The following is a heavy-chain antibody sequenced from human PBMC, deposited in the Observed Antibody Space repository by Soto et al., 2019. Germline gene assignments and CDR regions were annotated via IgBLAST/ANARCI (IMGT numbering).Heavy chain of an antibody. Sequence: ASVKVSCKASGYTFTSYGISWVRQAPGQGLEWMGWISAYNGNTNYAQKLQGRVTMTTDTSTSTAYMELRSLGSDDTAVYYCAKDRITFFRRVTFDIDAFDFWGQGTMVPVSS. J-gene: IGHJ3*01. CDR2: ISAYNGNT. CDR1: GYTFTSYG. V-gene: IGHV1-18*01. D-gene: IGHD3-10*01. CDR3: AKDRITFFRRVTFDIDAFDF.